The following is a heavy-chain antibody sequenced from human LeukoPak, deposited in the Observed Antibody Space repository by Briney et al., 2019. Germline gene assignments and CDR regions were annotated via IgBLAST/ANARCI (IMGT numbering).Heavy chain of an antibody. CDR1: GYKFTDYY. J-gene: IGHJ4*02. V-gene: IGHV1-2*02. D-gene: IGHD5-18*01. Sequence: GASVKVSCKASGYKFTDYYMHWVRQAPGQGLEWMGWINPASGDTNSAQKFGGRVAMTRDTSINTAYMELSSLRSDDTAVYYCATSYGYRLGFYFDFWGQGARVTVSS. CDR3: ATSYGYRLGFYFDF. CDR2: INPASGDT.